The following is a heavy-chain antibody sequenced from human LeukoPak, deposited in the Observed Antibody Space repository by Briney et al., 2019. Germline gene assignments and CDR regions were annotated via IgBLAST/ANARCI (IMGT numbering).Heavy chain of an antibody. Sequence: PSETLSLTCAAYGGSFSGYYWSWIRQPPGKGLEWIGEINHSGSTNYNPSLKSRVTISVDTSKNQFSLKLSSVTAADTAVCYCARSWSVGSWPPTYNWFDPWGQGTLVTVSS. D-gene: IGHD6-13*01. J-gene: IGHJ5*02. CDR3: ARSWSVGSWPPTYNWFDP. CDR1: GGSFSGYY. CDR2: INHSGST. V-gene: IGHV4-34*01.